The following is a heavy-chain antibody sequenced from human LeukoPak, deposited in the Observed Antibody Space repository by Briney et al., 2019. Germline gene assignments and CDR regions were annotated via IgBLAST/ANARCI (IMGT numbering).Heavy chain of an antibody. CDR1: GGSISSYY. V-gene: IGHV4-59*01. Sequence: SETLSLTCTVSGGSISSYYWSWIRQPPGKGLEWIGYIYYSGSTNYNPSLKSRVTISVDTSKNQFSLKLSSVTAADTAVYYCARVRWVTAMLTGPYFDYWGQGTLVTVSS. J-gene: IGHJ4*02. D-gene: IGHD5-18*01. CDR2: IYYSGST. CDR3: ARVRWVTAMLTGPYFDY.